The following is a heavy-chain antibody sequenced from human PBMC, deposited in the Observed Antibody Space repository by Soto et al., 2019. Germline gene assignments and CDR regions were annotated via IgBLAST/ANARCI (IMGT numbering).Heavy chain of an antibody. D-gene: IGHD2-21*01. CDR1: GYTFTHYY. CDR2: INPDTGTT. CDR3: ASCPIYGGDSYFAY. J-gene: IGHJ4*02. V-gene: IGHV1-46*01. Sequence: QVQLVQSGAEVRKPGASVKLSCQASGYTFTHYYIHWVRQAPGQGLEWLGIINPDTGTTSYAQTFQGRVTLTTDTSASTDYLELSGLAAEDTAVYYCASCPIYGGDSYFAYWGQGTLVTVSS.